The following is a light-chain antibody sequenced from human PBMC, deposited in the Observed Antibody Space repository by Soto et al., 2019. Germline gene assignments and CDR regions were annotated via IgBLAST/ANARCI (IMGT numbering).Light chain of an antibody. J-gene: IGLJ2*01. CDR1: SSDVGSYNL. Sequence: QSALTQPASVSGSPGQSITISCTGTSSDVGSYNLVSWYQQYPGKAPKVMIYEGSKRPSGISNRFSGSKSGNTASLTISGLQAEDEADYYCCSYAGRSTLVFGGGTKVTVL. CDR3: CSYAGRSTLV. CDR2: EGS. V-gene: IGLV2-23*01.